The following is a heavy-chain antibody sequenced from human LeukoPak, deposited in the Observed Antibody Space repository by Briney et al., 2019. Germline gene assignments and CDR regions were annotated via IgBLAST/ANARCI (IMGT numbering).Heavy chain of an antibody. J-gene: IGHJ6*03. Sequence: SETLSLTCAVYDGSFSGYYWSWIRQPPGKGLEWIGEINHSGSTNYNPSLKSRVTISVDTSKNQFSLKLSSVTAADTAVYYCARARAYYYYGSGSYRPFYMDVWGKGTTVTVSS. CDR2: INHSGST. D-gene: IGHD3-10*01. CDR1: DGSFSGYY. V-gene: IGHV4-34*01. CDR3: ARARAYYYYGSGSYRPFYMDV.